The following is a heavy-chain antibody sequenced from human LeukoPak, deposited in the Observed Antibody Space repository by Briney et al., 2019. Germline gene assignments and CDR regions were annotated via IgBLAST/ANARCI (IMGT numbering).Heavy chain of an antibody. CDR2: ISTNGDST. CDR1: GFTFSTYA. Sequence: GGSLRLSCAASGFTFSTYAMHWVRQAPGKGLEYVSAISTNGDSTYYADSVKGRFTISRDNSKNTLFLQMGSLRTDDMAVYYCARWGSISCYDYWGQGTLVTVSS. V-gene: IGHV3-64*02. CDR3: ARWGSISCYDY. D-gene: IGHD2-15*01. J-gene: IGHJ4*02.